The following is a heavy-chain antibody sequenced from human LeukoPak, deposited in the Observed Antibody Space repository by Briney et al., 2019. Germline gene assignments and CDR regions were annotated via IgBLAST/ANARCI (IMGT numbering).Heavy chain of an antibody. CDR1: GFTFSSYS. V-gene: IGHV3-21*01. Sequence: PGGSLRLSCAASGFTFSSYSMNWVRQAPGKGLEWVSSISSSSSYIYYADSVKCRFTISRDNAKNSLYLQMNSLRAEDTAVYYCARFYDSSGYTYYYYYYGMDVWGQGTTVTVSS. CDR3: ARFYDSSGYTYYYYYYGMDV. D-gene: IGHD3-22*01. CDR2: ISSSSSYI. J-gene: IGHJ6*02.